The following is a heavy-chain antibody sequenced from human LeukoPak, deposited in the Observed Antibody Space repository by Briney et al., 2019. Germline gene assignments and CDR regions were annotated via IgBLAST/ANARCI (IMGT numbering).Heavy chain of an antibody. J-gene: IGHJ4*02. CDR3: ARRGTIGTWSTDY. D-gene: IGHD6-13*01. CDR2: TSNDGGNK. V-gene: IGHV3-30*03. Sequence: PAGGSLRLSCAASGFTFSGYAMHWFRQAPGKGLEWVAVTSNDGGNKYYADSVKGRFAISRDYSKNTLYLEMNSLRAEDTAVYYCARRGTIGTWSTDYWGQGTLVSVSS. CDR1: GFTFSGYA.